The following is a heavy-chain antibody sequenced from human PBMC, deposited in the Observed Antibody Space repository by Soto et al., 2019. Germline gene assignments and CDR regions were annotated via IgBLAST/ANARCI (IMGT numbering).Heavy chain of an antibody. D-gene: IGHD1-1*01. Sequence: QVQLVQSGAEVKKPGSSVKVSCKASGGTFSCYAIDWVRQAPGQGLEWMGGIIPIFGTTNYAQKLQGRVKLTADESTRTAYMELSTLRSEDTAAYYCARGTVTGSEYNYYYYGMDVWGQGTTVTVSS. CDR1: GGTFSCYA. CDR3: ARGTVTGSEYNYYYYGMDV. CDR2: IIPIFGTT. V-gene: IGHV1-69*12. J-gene: IGHJ6*02.